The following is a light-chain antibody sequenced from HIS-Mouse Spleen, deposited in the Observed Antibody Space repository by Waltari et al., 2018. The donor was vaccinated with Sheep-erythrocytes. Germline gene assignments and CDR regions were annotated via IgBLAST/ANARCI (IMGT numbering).Light chain of an antibody. V-gene: IGLV2-11*01. CDR3: CSYAGSYNHV. J-gene: IGLJ1*01. CDR2: DVS. Sequence: QSALTQPRSVSGSPGQSVTISCTGTSSDVGGYNYVSWYQQHPGKAPKRMIYDVSNRPAGVPDRFSGSKSGNTASLTISGLQAEDEADYYCCSYAGSYNHVFATGTKVTVL. CDR1: SSDVGGYNY.